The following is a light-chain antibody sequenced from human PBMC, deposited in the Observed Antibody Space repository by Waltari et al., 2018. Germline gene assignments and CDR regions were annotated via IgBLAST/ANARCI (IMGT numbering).Light chain of an antibody. CDR2: LRS. V-gene: IGKV2-28*01. CDR1: HSLLQSNGYNY. Sequence: DIVLTQSPLTLAVTPGALASISCRSSHSLLQSNGYNYLDWYLQKPAQSPRLLIYLRSNRAAGVPDRFSGSGSGTDFTLKISRVEAEDVGVYYCMQALQTPLTFGGGTKVEIK. CDR3: MQALQTPLT. J-gene: IGKJ4*02.